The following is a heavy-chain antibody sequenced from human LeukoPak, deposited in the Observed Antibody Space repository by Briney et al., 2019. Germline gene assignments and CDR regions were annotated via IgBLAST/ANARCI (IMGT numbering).Heavy chain of an antibody. CDR1: GGSISSGGYY. V-gene: IGHV4-31*03. Sequence: SETLSLTCTVSGGSISSGGYYWSWIRQHPGKGLEWIGYIYYSGSTYYNPSLKSRVTISVDTSKNQFSLKLSSVTAADTAVYYCARDRNIVGDASDIWGQGTMVNVSS. J-gene: IGHJ3*02. D-gene: IGHD2-15*01. CDR3: ARDRNIVGDASDI. CDR2: IYYSGST.